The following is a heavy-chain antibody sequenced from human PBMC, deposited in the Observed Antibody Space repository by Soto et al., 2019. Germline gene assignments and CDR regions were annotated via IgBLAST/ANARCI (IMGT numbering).Heavy chain of an antibody. CDR1: GGSIDSYY. CDR3: ARDRWMSRANWFDP. CDR2: ISDSGTT. D-gene: IGHD2-2*03. J-gene: IGHJ5*02. Sequence: PSETLSLTCTVFGGSIDSYYWSWTRQAPGKGLEWIGHISDSGTTNYNPSLGSRVTISVDTSRKSFSLKLSSVTAADTAVYFCARDRWMSRANWFDPWGPGTLVTVPQ. V-gene: IGHV4-59*12.